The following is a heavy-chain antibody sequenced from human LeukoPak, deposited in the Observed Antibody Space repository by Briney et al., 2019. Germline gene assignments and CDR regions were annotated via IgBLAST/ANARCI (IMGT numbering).Heavy chain of an antibody. J-gene: IGHJ4*02. CDR3: ARDIVALGYYDYVWGSYRYTTTGVDY. V-gene: IGHV3-21*01. CDR1: GFTFSSYS. CDR2: ISSSSSYV. D-gene: IGHD3-16*02. Sequence: GGSLRLSCAASGFTFSSYSMNWVRQAPGKGLEWVSSISSSSSYVYYADSVKGRFTISRDNAKNSLYLQMNSLRAEDTAMYYCARDIVALGYYDYVWGSYRYTTTGVDYWGQGTLVTVSS.